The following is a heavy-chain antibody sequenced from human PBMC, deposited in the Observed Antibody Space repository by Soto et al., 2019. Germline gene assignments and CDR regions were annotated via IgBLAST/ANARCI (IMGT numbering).Heavy chain of an antibody. Sequence: QVQLVQSGAEVKKPGASVKVSCKASGYTFTSYGISWVRQAPGQGLEWMGWISAYNGNTNYAQKLQGRVTMTTDTSXSTAXXXXXXXXXXXXAXXXXXXXXXXXGXXXXWGQGTLVTVSS. CDR2: ISAYNGNT. V-gene: IGHV1-18*01. J-gene: IGHJ4*02. CDR1: GYTFTSYG. CDR3: XXXXXXXGXXXX.